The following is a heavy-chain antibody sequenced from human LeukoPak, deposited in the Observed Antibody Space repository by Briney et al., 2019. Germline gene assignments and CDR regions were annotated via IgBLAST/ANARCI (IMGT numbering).Heavy chain of an antibody. CDR1: GYTFTSYG. Sequence: ASVKVSCKASGYTFTSYGISWVRQAPGQGLEWMGWISAYNGNTNYAQKLQGRVTMTTDTSTSTAYMELRSLRSDDTAVYYCVRPSQPLGIRVGFDYWGQGTLVTVSS. V-gene: IGHV1-18*01. CDR2: ISAYNGNT. CDR3: VRPSQPLGIRVGFDY. J-gene: IGHJ4*02. D-gene: IGHD7-27*01.